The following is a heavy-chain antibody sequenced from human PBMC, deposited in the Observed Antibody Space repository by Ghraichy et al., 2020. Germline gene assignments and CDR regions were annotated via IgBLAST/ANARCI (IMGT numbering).Heavy chain of an antibody. CDR2: INHSGST. V-gene: IGHV4-34*01. J-gene: IGHJ6*02. D-gene: IGHD6-6*01. CDR3: ARVPRGEQLGYYYGMDV. CDR1: GGSFSGYY. Sequence: SETLSLTCAVYGGSFSGYYWSWIRQPPGKGLECIGEINHSGSTNYNPSLKSRVTISVDTSKNQFSLKLSSVTAADTAVYYCARVPRGEQLGYYYGMDVWGQGTTVTVSS.